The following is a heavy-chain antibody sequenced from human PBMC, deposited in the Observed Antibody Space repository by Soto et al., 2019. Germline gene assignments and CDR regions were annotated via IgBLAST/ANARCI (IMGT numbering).Heavy chain of an antibody. J-gene: IGHJ6*02. CDR2: INHSGST. CDR3: ARGRRVTDYYYYYGMDV. CDR1: GGSFSGYY. V-gene: IGHV4-34*01. Sequence: QVQLQQWGAGLLKPSETLSLTCAVYGGSFSGYYWSWIRQPPGKGLEWIGEINHSGSTNYNPSLKRRVTISVDTSKNQFSLKLSSVTAADTAVYYCARGRRVTDYYYYYGMDVWGQGTTVTVSS. D-gene: IGHD5-18*01.